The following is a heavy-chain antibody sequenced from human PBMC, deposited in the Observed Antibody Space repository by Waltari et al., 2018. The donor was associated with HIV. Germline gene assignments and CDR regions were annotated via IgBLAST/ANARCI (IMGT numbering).Heavy chain of an antibody. CDR1: VGSIICGCYH. CDR3: ACSSSFDY. V-gene: IGHV4-31*03. CDR2: IYYSGST. J-gene: IGHJ4*02. D-gene: IGHD6-6*01. Sequence: QVQLQESGPGLVKPSQTLSLTCTVSVGSIICGCYHWSWIRQHPGKGLEWIGYIYYSGSTYYNPSLKSRVTISVDTSKNQFSLKLSSVTAADTAVYYCACSSSFDYWGQGTLVTVSS.